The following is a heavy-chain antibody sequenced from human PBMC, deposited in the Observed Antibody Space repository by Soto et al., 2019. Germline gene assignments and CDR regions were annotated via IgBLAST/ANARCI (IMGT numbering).Heavy chain of an antibody. CDR2: ISYDGSNK. V-gene: IGHV3-30-3*01. J-gene: IGHJ4*02. D-gene: IGHD3-22*01. CDR1: GFTFSSYA. Sequence: GGSLRLSCAASGFTFSSYAMHWVRQAPGKGLEWVAVISYDGSNKYYADSVKGRFTISRDNSKNTLYLQMNSLRAEDTAVYYCARGPREEVVAPFVSWGQGTLVTVSS. CDR3: ARGPREEVVAPFVS.